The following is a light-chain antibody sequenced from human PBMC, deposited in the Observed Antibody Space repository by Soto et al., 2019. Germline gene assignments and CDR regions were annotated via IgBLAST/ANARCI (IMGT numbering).Light chain of an antibody. CDR1: SSDVGGYNY. CDR3: CSYAGDYTFV. V-gene: IGLV2-11*01. Sequence: QSALTQPRSVSGSHGQSVTISCTGTSSDVGGYNYVTWYQQYPGKAPKVMIYDVKTRPSGVPDRFSGSKSGNTASLTISGLQAEDEADYYCCSYAGDYTFVFGTGTKLTVL. J-gene: IGLJ1*01. CDR2: DVK.